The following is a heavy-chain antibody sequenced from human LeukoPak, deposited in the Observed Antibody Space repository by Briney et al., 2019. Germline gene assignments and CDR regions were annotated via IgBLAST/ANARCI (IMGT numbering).Heavy chain of an antibody. CDR2: IYTSGSN. CDR1: GGSISSYY. J-gene: IGHJ3*02. CDR3: ARQQGRQKAGYYYDSSGYYSTAFDI. V-gene: IGHV4-4*09. D-gene: IGHD3-22*01. Sequence: SETLSLTCTVSGGSISSYYWSWIRQPPGKGLEWIGYIYTSGSNNYNPSLKSRVTISVETSKNQFSRKQSSFTAADTAVYYCARQQGRQKAGYYYDSSGYYSTAFDIWGQGTMVTVSA.